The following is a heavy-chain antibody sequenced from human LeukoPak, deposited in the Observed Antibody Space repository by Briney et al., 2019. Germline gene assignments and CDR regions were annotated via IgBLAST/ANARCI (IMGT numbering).Heavy chain of an antibody. D-gene: IGHD2-15*01. V-gene: IGHV3-53*01. CDR1: GFTVSSNY. CDR3: ARAVRYCSGGSCYSGARYMDV. Sequence: GGSLRLSCAASGFTVSSNYMSWVRQAPGKGLEWVSVTYSGGSTYYADSVKGRFTISRDNSKNTLYLQMNSLRAEDTAVYFCARAVRYCSGGSCYSGARYMDVWGKGTTVTVSS. J-gene: IGHJ6*03. CDR2: TYSGGST.